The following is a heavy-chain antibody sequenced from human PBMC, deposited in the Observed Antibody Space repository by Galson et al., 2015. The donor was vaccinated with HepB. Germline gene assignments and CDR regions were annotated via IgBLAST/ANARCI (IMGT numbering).Heavy chain of an antibody. CDR2: IHDSGRT. J-gene: IGHJ4*02. D-gene: IGHD3-10*01. V-gene: IGHV4-61*01. Sequence: SETLSLTCTVSGGPVSSTNHYWTWIRQSPGRGLEWTGYIHDSGRTNYNPSLKSRVTISIDTAKNQFSLKLSSVTAADTAIYYCARGGGGSGSYYNFDYWGQGTLVTVSS. CDR3: ARGGGGSGSYYNFDY. CDR1: GGPVSSTNHY.